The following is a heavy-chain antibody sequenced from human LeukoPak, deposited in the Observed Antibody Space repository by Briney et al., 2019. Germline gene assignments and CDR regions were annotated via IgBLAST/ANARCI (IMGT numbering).Heavy chain of an antibody. CDR1: GGSISSGSYY. V-gene: IGHV4-61*02. CDR2: IYTSGST. Sequence: SETLSLTCTVSGGSISSGSYYWSWIRQPAGKGLEWIGRIYTSGSTNYNPSLKSRVTISVDTSKNQFSLKLSSVTAADTAVYYCARKTRGSWYYYYYMDVWGKGTTVTVSS. J-gene: IGHJ6*03. D-gene: IGHD6-13*01. CDR3: ARKTRGSWYYYYYMDV.